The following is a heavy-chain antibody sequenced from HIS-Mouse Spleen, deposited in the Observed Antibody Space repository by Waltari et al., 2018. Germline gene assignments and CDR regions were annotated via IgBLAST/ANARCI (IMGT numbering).Heavy chain of an antibody. Sequence: EVQLVETGGGLIQPGGSLRLSCAACGFPVRSTYITRVRRAPGKGLEWVSVIYSGGSTYYADSVKGRFTISRDNSKNTLYLQMNSLRAEDTAVYYCARHYYYGSGSYYFDYWGQGTLVTVSS. CDR3: ARHYYYGSGSYYFDY. D-gene: IGHD3-10*01. J-gene: IGHJ4*02. CDR1: GFPVRSTY. CDR2: IYSGGST. V-gene: IGHV3-53*02.